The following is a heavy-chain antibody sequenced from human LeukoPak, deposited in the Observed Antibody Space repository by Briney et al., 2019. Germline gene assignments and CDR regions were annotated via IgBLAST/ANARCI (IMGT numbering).Heavy chain of an antibody. J-gene: IGHJ4*02. CDR3: AKDDGSGWHVGGCDY. CDR1: GFTFDDYA. CDR2: ISWDGGST. V-gene: IGHV3-43*02. D-gene: IGHD6-19*01. Sequence: PGRSLRLSCAASGFTFDDYAMHWVRQAPGKGLEWVSLISWDGGSTYYADSVKGRFTISRDNSKNSLYLQMNSLRTEDTALYYCAKDDGSGWHVGGCDYWGQGTLVTVSS.